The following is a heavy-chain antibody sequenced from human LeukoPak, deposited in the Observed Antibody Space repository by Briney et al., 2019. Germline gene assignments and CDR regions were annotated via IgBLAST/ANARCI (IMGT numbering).Heavy chain of an antibody. CDR3: ARGPIDYYYDSSGYDY. D-gene: IGHD3-22*01. Sequence: PGGSLRLSCAASGFTFSSYSMNWVRQAPGKGLEWVSSIRSSSSYIYYADSVKGRFTISRDNAKNSLYLQMNSLRAEDTAVYYCARGPIDYYYDSSGYDYWGQGTLVTVSS. CDR2: IRSSSSYI. V-gene: IGHV3-21*01. CDR1: GFTFSSYS. J-gene: IGHJ4*02.